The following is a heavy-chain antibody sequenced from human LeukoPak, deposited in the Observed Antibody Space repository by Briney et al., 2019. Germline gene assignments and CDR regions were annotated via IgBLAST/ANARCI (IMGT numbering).Heavy chain of an antibody. Sequence: ASVKVSCKASGYTFTSYYMHWVRQAPGQGLEWMGIINPSGGSTSYAQKFQGRVTKTRDTSTSTVYMELSSLRSEDTAVYYCAGGVYDILTGYPFDPWGQGTLVTVSS. CDR1: GYTFTSYY. CDR2: INPSGGST. J-gene: IGHJ5*02. D-gene: IGHD3-9*01. CDR3: AGGVYDILTGYPFDP. V-gene: IGHV1-46*01.